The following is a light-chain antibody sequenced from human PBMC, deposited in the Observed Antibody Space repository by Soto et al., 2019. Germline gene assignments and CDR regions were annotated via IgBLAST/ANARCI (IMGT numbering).Light chain of an antibody. Sequence: QSVLTQPASVSGSPGQSITISCTGTSSEVGAYNYVSWYQQHPGEAPKLIIYGVTNRSSGVSYRFSGSKSDYTASLTISGLQAEDEADYYCSSYSTSFFYVFGTGTKVTVL. CDR1: SSEVGAYNY. CDR2: GVT. J-gene: IGLJ1*01. CDR3: SSYSTSFFYV. V-gene: IGLV2-14*01.